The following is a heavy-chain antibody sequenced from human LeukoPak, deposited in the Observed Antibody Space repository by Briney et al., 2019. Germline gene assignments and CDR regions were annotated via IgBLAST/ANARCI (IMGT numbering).Heavy chain of an antibody. CDR1: GFTFSTYS. Sequence: GGSLRLSCAASGFTFSTYSMNWVRQAPGKGLEWVSSISGSSSYIYYADSVKGRFTISRDNSKNTLYLQMNSLRAEDTAVYYCARNTYYYGSGSPGRFDPWGQGTLVTVSS. J-gene: IGHJ5*02. CDR3: ARNTYYYGSGSPGRFDP. CDR2: ISGSSSYI. D-gene: IGHD3-10*01. V-gene: IGHV3-21*01.